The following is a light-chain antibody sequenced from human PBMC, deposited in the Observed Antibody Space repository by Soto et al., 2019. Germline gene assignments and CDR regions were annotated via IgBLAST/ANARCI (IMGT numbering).Light chain of an antibody. CDR3: QHYNNWPPWT. V-gene: IGKV3-15*01. J-gene: IGKJ1*01. CDR1: QSVSNN. Sequence: EIVMTQSPSTLSVSPGERATLSCRASQSVSNNLAWYQQKPGQAPRLLIYRASTMAIGIPARFSGSRSGTEFTLTISSLQCEDFAVYYCQHYNNWPPWTFGQGTKVEIK. CDR2: RAS.